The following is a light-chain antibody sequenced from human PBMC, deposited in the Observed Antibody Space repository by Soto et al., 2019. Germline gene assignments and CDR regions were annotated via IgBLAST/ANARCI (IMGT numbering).Light chain of an antibody. CDR3: QQYRT. V-gene: IGKV1-5*01. J-gene: IGKJ1*01. CDR2: DGS. CDR1: QGLNAW. Sequence: DIQLTQSPSTLSASVGDRVTITCRASQGLNAWLAWYQQKPGKAPKLLIFDGSTLESGAPSRFSGSVSGTEFPLTISSLQPEDFATYYCQQYRTFGQGTRVDIK.